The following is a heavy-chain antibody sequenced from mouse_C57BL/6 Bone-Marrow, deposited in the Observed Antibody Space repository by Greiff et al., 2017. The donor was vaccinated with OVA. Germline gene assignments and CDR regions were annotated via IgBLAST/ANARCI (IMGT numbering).Heavy chain of an antibody. V-gene: IGHV3-6*01. CDR2: ISYDGSN. D-gene: IGHD1-1*01. J-gene: IGHJ4*01. CDR3: ASYYYGSRGAMDY. Sequence: EVKLQESGPGLVKPSQSLSLTCSVTGYSITSGYYWNWIRQFPGNKLEWMGYISYDGSNNYNPSLKNRISITRDTSKNQFFLKLNSVTTEDTATYYCASYYYGSRGAMDYWGQGTSVTVSS. CDR1: GYSITSGYY.